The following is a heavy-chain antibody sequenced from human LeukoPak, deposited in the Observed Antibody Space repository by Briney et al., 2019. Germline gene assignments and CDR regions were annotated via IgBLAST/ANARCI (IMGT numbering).Heavy chain of an antibody. CDR3: AKRGAGSGGLHY. CDR1: GFTFNLYA. J-gene: IGHJ4*02. V-gene: IGHV3-23*01. D-gene: IGHD6-19*01. CDR2: FYETLKT. Sequence: GGSLRHSCAASGFTFNLYAMTWVRQAPGKGLEWVSTFYETLKTDYADSVKGRFTISRDTSNNMLYLQMNSLRTEDTAIYYCAKRGAGSGGLHYWGQGTLVTVSS.